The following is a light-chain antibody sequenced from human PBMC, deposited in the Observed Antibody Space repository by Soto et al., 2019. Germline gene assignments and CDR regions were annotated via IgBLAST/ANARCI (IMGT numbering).Light chain of an antibody. CDR1: SSNIGAGYV. CDR3: QSYDSSLSGSV. CDR2: GNS. Sequence: QSVLTQPPSVSGAPGQRVTISCTGSSSNIGAGYVHWYQQLQGTAPKLLIYGNSNRPSGVPDRFSGSKSGTSASLAITGLQAEDEADYHCQSYDSSLSGSVFGGGTKLTVL. J-gene: IGLJ3*02. V-gene: IGLV1-40*01.